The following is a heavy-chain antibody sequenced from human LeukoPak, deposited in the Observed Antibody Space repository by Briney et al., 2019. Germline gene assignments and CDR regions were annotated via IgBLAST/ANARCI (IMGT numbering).Heavy chain of an antibody. V-gene: IGHV3-48*03. CDR2: ISSSGRTI. D-gene: IGHD4-23*01. CDR3: ARVVTRGYYYYYMDV. Sequence: GGSLRLSCAASGFTFSSYEMNWVRQAPGKGLEWVSYISSSGRTIYYADSVKGRFTISRDNAKNSLYLQMNSLRAEDTAVYYCARVVTRGYYYYYMDVWGKGTTVTVSS. J-gene: IGHJ6*03. CDR1: GFTFSSYE.